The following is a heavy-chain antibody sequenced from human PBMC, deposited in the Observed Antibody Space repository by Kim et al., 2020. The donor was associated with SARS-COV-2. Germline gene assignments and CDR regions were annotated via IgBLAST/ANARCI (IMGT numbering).Heavy chain of an antibody. CDR3: AKGERITMIVVVSVFDY. Sequence: GGSLRLSCAASGFTFSGYAMSWVRQAPGKGLEWVSAISGSGGSTYYADSVKGRFTISRDNSKNTLYLQMNSLRAEDTAVYYCAKGERITMIVVVSVFDYWGQGTLVTVSS. D-gene: IGHD3-22*01. CDR2: ISGSGGST. J-gene: IGHJ4*02. V-gene: IGHV3-23*01. CDR1: GFTFSGYA.